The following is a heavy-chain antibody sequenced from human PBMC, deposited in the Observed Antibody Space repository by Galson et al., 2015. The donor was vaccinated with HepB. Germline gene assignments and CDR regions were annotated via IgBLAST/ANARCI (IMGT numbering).Heavy chain of an antibody. CDR1: GYTFTSYG. Sequence: SVKVSCTASGYTFTSYGISWVRQAPGQGLEWMGWISAYNGNTNYAQKLKGRVTMTTDTSTSTAYMELRSLRSDDTAVYYCARDIGDYFSTTSCYLPAFDIWGQGTMVTVSS. CDR3: ARDIGDYFSTTSCYLPAFDI. J-gene: IGHJ3*02. D-gene: IGHD2-2*01. V-gene: IGHV1-18*01. CDR2: ISAYNGNT.